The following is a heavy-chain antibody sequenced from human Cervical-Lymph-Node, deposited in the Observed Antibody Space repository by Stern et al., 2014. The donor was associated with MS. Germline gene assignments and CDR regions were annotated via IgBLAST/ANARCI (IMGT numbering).Heavy chain of an antibody. Sequence: QVQLQESGPGLVKPSQTLSLTCIVSGGSIISDDYYWSWLRQPPGKGLEWIGFIYDSGTTSYNPSLKSRVTISVYTFRNQFSLKLSSVTAADTAVYYCARGSGVPWGKGILVTVSS. J-gene: IGHJ5*02. D-gene: IGHD3-3*01. V-gene: IGHV4-30-4*01. CDR3: ARGSGVP. CDR2: IYDSGTT. CDR1: GGSIISDDYY.